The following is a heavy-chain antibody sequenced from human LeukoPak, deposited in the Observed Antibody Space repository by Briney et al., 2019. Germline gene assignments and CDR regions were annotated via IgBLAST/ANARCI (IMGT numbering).Heavy chain of an antibody. CDR2: ISGSGGST. Sequence: GGSLRLSCAASGFTFSSYAMSWVRQAPGKGLEWVSAISGSGGSTYYADSVKGRFTISRDNSKNTLYLQMNSLRAEDTAVYYCAKVDVGYSSSWYLIPRRDENWLDPWGQGTLVTVSS. CDR3: AKVDVGYSSSWYLIPRRDENWLDP. J-gene: IGHJ5*02. D-gene: IGHD6-13*01. CDR1: GFTFSSYA. V-gene: IGHV3-23*01.